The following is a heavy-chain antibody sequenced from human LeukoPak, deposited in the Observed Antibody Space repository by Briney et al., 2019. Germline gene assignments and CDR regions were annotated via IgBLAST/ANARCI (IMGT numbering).Heavy chain of an antibody. J-gene: IGHJ4*02. CDR2: ISYDETKK. D-gene: IGHD1-1*01. CDR3: VKGELSGFDY. Sequence: PGGSLRLSCAASGFTFDDYGMHWVRQVPGKGLEWVAVISYDETKKIHADSVEGRFTISRDNSKKTLYLQMNSLRTEDTALYYCVKGELSGFDYWGQGTLVTVSS. V-gene: IGHV3-30*18. CDR1: GFTFDDYG.